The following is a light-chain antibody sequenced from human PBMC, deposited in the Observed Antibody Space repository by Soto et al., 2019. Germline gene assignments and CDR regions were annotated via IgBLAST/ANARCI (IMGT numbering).Light chain of an antibody. Sequence: DIQMTQFPSSLSASVGDRVTITCRASQGISTYLGWYQQKPGKVPKVLIYSASTLQPGVPSRFSGSGSGTDFNLTISSLQPEDVATYYCQSYNRGLEITFGPGTKVDIK. J-gene: IGKJ3*01. CDR3: QSYNRGLEIT. V-gene: IGKV1-27*01. CDR1: QGISTY. CDR2: SAS.